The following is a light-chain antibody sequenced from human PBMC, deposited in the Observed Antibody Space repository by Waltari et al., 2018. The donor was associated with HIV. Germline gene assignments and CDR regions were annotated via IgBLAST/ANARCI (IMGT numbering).Light chain of an antibody. CDR3: GTWDTSLSAGV. V-gene: IGLV1-51*02. Sequence: QSVLTQPPSVSAAPGQKVTISCSGSSSNIGNHYVSWYQHLPGTAPKLLLDEDNKCPSGIPDRFPGSRSVTSATLVITGLLTGDEADYYCGTWDTSLSAGVFGTGTKVTVL. J-gene: IGLJ1*01. CDR1: SSNIGNHY. CDR2: EDN.